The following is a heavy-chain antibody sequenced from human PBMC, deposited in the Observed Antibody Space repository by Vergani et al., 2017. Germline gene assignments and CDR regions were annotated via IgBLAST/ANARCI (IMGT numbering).Heavy chain of an antibody. V-gene: IGHV1-58*02. Sequence: QLVQSGAEVKKPGSSVKVSCKASGFTFTSSAMQWVRQARGQRLEWIGWIVVGSGNTNYAQKFQERVTITRDMSTSTSYIELSSLRSEYTAVYYCAADPLRDIVLMGWGQGTLVTVSS. CDR2: IVVGSGNT. CDR3: AADPLRDIVLMG. CDR1: GFTFTSSA. J-gene: IGHJ4*02. D-gene: IGHD2-8*01.